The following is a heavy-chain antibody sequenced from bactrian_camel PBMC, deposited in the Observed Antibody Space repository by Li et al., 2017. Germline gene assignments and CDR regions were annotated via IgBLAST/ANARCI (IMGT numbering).Heavy chain of an antibody. J-gene: IGHJ4*01. CDR3: AACQNQINGGPRY. CDR1: GDTHSSYC. V-gene: IGHV3S55*01. D-gene: IGHD3*01. Sequence: VQLVESGGGSVEAGGSLTLTCEVSGDTHSSYCMGWFRQAPGKEREAVAVIDMDDTTNYADSVKGRFTISQDNTKVTLYLNMTSLKSEDTAVYYCAACQNQINGGPRYWGQGTQVTVS. CDR2: IDMDDTT.